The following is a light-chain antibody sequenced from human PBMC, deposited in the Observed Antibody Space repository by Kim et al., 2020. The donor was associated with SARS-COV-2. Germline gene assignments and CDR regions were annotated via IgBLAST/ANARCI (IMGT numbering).Light chain of an antibody. CDR2: GAS. V-gene: IGKV3-20*01. CDR1: QSVSSSY. Sequence: SPGERATLSCRASQSVSSSYLAWYQQNPGQAPRLLIYGASSRATGIPDRFSGSGSGTDFTLTISRLEPEDFAVYYCQQYGSSPLTFGRGTKVDIK. CDR3: QQYGSSPLT. J-gene: IGKJ1*01.